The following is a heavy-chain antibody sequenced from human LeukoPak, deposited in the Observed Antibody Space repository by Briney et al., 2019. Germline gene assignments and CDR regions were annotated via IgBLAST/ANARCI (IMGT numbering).Heavy chain of an antibody. Sequence: GGSLRLSCAASGFTFSSYAMSWVRQAPGKGLEWVSAISGSGGSTYYADSVKGRFTISRDNSKNTLYLQMNSLRAEDTAVYYCAKALGLYYYDSSGYTDAFDIWAKGQWSPSLQ. CDR2: ISGSGGST. CDR3: AKALGLYYYDSSGYTDAFDI. CDR1: GFTFSSYA. D-gene: IGHD3-22*01. J-gene: IGHJ3*02. V-gene: IGHV3-23*01.